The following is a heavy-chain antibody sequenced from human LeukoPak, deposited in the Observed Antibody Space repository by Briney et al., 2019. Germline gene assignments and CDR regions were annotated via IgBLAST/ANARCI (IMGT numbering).Heavy chain of an antibody. J-gene: IGHJ5*02. Sequence: PGRALRLSCAASGFTFSSYGMHWVRQAPGEGLEGVAVISYDGSNKYYADSVKGRFTISRDNSKNTLYLQMNSLRAEDTAVYYCAKKSPDYNWFDPWGQGTLVTVSS. V-gene: IGHV3-30*18. CDR1: GFTFSSYG. CDR2: ISYDGSNK. D-gene: IGHD4/OR15-4a*01. CDR3: AKKSPDYNWFDP.